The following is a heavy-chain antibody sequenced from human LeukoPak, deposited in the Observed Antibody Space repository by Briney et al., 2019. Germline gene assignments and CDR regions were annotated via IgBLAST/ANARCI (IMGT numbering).Heavy chain of an antibody. CDR3: AREDSGSYMAFDI. V-gene: IGHV3-33*08. J-gene: IGHJ3*02. Sequence: PGGSLRLSCAASGFTFSSYWMSWVRQAPGKGLEWVAFIRYDGSNKYYADSVKGRFTISRDNSKNTLYLQMNSLRAEDTAVYYCAREDSGSYMAFDIWGQGTMVTVSS. D-gene: IGHD1-26*01. CDR1: GFTFSSYW. CDR2: IRYDGSNK.